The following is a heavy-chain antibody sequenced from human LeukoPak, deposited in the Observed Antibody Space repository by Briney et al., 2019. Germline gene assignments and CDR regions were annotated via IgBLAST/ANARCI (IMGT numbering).Heavy chain of an antibody. Sequence: PGGSLRLSCAASGFTFSSYEMNWVRQAPGKGLEWVSYISSSGSTIYYADSVKGRFTISRDNAQHSLYLQMNSLRAEDTAVYYCARDNVGGGYDWDYYYYYGMDVWGQGTTVTVSS. CDR3: ARDNVGGGYDWDYYYYYGMDV. D-gene: IGHD5-12*01. V-gene: IGHV3-48*03. J-gene: IGHJ6*02. CDR1: GFTFSSYE. CDR2: ISSSGSTI.